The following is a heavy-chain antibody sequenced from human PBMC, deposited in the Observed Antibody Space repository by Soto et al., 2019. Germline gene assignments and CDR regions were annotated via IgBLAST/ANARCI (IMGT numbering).Heavy chain of an antibody. D-gene: IGHD1-26*01. J-gene: IGHJ4*02. CDR1: GASISSYY. CDR3: ARRKEHFDY. V-gene: IGHV4-59*08. Sequence: QVQLQESGPGLVKPSETLSLTCTVSGASISSYYWSWIRQPPGKGLEWVGYSYYTGSTNYNPSLKSRVTMSVDTSKNQFSLRLRSVTAADTAVYYCARRKEHFDYWGQGTLVTVSS. CDR2: SYYTGST.